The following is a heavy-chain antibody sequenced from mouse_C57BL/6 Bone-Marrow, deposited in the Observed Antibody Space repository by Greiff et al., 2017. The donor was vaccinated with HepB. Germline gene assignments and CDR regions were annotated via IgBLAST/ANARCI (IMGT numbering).Heavy chain of an antibody. J-gene: IGHJ1*03. CDR1: GYSITSGYY. CDR2: ISYDGSN. V-gene: IGHV3-6*01. D-gene: IGHD1-1*01. Sequence: VQLKESGPGLVKPSQSLSLTCSVTGYSITSGYYWNWIRQFPGNKLEWMGYISYDGSNNYNPSLKNRISITRDTSKNQFFLKLNSVTTEDTATYYCARVGSGSSPYFDVWGTGTTVTVSS. CDR3: ARVGSGSSPYFDV.